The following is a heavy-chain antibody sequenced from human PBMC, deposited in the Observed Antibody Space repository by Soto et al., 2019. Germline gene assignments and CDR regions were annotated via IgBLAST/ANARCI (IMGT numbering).Heavy chain of an antibody. Sequence: GGSLRLSCAASGFTFSSYAMTWVRQAPGKGLEWVSGISGSGDSTYYADSVKGRFTISRDDFKNRLFLQMDSLRAEDTALYYCARDWGSDYGGLLDSWGQGTLVTAPQ. V-gene: IGHV3-23*01. CDR2: ISGSGDST. CDR3: ARDWGSDYGGLLDS. CDR1: GFTFSSYA. J-gene: IGHJ4*02. D-gene: IGHD4-17*01.